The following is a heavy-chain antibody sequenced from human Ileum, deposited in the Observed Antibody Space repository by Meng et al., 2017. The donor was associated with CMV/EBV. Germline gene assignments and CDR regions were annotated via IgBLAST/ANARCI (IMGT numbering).Heavy chain of an antibody. CDR3: LRCTNANCYDF. J-gene: IGHJ4*02. V-gene: IGHV3-74*01. CDR1: GFTFTNFW. Sequence: GESLKISCAASGFTFTNFWMHWVRQAPGKGLVWVSRVNSDGSITNYADSVKGRFTISRDNAKNTPYLQMNSLRAEDTAVYYCLRCTNANCYDFWGQGTLVTVSS. CDR2: VNSDGSIT. D-gene: IGHD2-8*01.